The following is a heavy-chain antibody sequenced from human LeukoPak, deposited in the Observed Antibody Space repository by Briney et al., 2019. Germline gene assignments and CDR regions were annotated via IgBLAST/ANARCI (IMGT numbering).Heavy chain of an antibody. D-gene: IGHD1-14*01. V-gene: IGHV3-21*01. J-gene: IGHJ4*02. CDR1: GFTFSSYS. CDR2: ITSSSSYI. Sequence: GRSLRLSCAASGFTFSSYSMNWVRQAPGKGLEWVSSITSSSSYIYYADSVKGRFTISRDNAKISLYLQMNSLRAEDTAVYYCARDGSTRTYDYWGQGTLVTVSS. CDR3: ARDGSTRTYDY.